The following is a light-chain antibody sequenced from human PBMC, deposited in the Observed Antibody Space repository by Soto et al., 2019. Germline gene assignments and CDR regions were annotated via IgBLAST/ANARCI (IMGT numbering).Light chain of an antibody. CDR2: MGS. CDR3: MQALQTPLT. J-gene: IGKJ4*01. Sequence: DIVMTQSPLSLPVTPGEPASNSCRSSQSLLHSNGYNYLDWYLQKPGQSPQVLIYMGSIRASGVPGRFSGSGSGTDFTLKISRVEAEDVGIYYCMQALQTPLTFGGGTKVEIK. CDR1: QSLLHSNGYNY. V-gene: IGKV2-28*01.